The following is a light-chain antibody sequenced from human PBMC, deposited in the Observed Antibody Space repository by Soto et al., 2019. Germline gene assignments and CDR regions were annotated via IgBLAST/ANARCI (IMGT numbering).Light chain of an antibody. CDR3: GTWDSSLSAGV. CDR1: SSNIGNTY. Sequence: QAVLTQPPSVSAAPGQRVTISCSGGSSNIGNTYVYWYQQFPGTAPKLLIYDNDQRPSGVPDRFSGSKSGTSATLGITGLQTGDEADYYCGTWDSSLSAGVFGGGTKVTVL. V-gene: IGLV1-51*01. J-gene: IGLJ3*02. CDR2: DND.